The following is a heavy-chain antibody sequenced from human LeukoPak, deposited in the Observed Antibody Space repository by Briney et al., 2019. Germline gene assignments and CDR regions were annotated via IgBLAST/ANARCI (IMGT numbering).Heavy chain of an antibody. J-gene: IGHJ4*02. CDR1: GFTFSSYG. Sequence: PGMSLRLSCAASGFTFSSYGKHWVRQAPGKGLEGVTVIWYDGSNKYYADSVKGRFTISRDNSKNTLYLQMNSLRAEDTAVYYCARFWNDGPIDYWGQGTLVTVSS. D-gene: IGHD1-1*01. V-gene: IGHV3-33*01. CDR2: IWYDGSNK. CDR3: ARFWNDGPIDY.